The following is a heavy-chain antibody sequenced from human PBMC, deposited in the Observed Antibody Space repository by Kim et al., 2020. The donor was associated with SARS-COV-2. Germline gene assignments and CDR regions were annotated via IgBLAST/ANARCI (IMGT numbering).Heavy chain of an antibody. Sequence: GGSLRLSCAASGFTFSSYAMSWVRQAPGKGLEWVSAISGSGGSTYYADSVKGRFTISRDNSKNTLYLQMNSLRAEDTAVYYCAKDTGYSYGHTYYYYGMDVWGQGTTVTVSS. J-gene: IGHJ6*02. CDR3: AKDTGYSYGHTYYYYGMDV. CDR1: GFTFSSYA. V-gene: IGHV3-23*01. CDR2: ISGSGGST. D-gene: IGHD5-18*01.